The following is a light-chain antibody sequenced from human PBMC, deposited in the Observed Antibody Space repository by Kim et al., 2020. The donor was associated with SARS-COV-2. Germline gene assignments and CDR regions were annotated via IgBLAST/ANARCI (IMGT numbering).Light chain of an antibody. J-gene: IGKJ1*01. CDR1: QSVSGTY. Sequence: PGERATLTCRASQSVSGTYLAWYQQKPGQAPRLLIYGASSRATGIPDRFSGSGSGTDFTLTINRLEPEDFAVYYCQQYDSSSRWTFGQGTKVDIK. V-gene: IGKV3-20*01. CDR3: QQYDSSSRWT. CDR2: GAS.